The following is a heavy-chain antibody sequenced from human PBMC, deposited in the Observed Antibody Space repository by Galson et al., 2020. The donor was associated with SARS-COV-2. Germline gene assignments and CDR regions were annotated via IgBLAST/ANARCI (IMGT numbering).Heavy chain of an antibody. V-gene: IGHV3-13*01. Sequence: GGSLRLSCAASGFTFSSYDMHWVRQATGNGLEWVSAIGTAGDTYYPGSVKGRFTISRENAKNSLYLQMNSLRAGDTAVYYCARGDSTMVRGVSSYYFDYWGQGTLVTVSS. CDR3: ARGDSTMVRGVSSYYFDY. D-gene: IGHD3-10*01. J-gene: IGHJ4*02. CDR2: IGTAGDT. CDR1: GFTFSSYD.